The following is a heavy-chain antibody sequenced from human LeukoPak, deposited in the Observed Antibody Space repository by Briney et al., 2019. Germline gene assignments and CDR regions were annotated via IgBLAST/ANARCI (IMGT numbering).Heavy chain of an antibody. CDR1: GGTLSGYA. Sequence: SVKVSCKASGGTLSGYAISWVRQAPGQGLEWMGGIIPIYGTPHSAQKFQGRVTITTDESTSTAFMDLSSLRSEDTAVYYCATDPHYGSGSHYYYYMDVWGKGTTVTVSS. D-gene: IGHD3-10*01. V-gene: IGHV1-69*05. CDR2: IIPIYGTP. CDR3: ATDPHYGSGSHYYYYMDV. J-gene: IGHJ6*03.